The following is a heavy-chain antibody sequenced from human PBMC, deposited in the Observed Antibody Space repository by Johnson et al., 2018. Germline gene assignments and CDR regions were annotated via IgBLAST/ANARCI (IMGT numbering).Heavy chain of an antibody. J-gene: IGHJ3*02. CDR1: GGSIISYH. CDR2: IYYSGSP. D-gene: IGHD3-22*01. Sequence: QVQLQESGPGLVKPSETXSLTCTVSGGSIISYHWSWIRQPPGTGLEWIGYIYYSGSPNYTPSLKCRVTISVDTSKNQFSLQLSSVTAADTGVYYFARVRYDSSAHAFDIWGQGTMVTVSS. V-gene: IGHV4-59*01. CDR3: ARVRYDSSAHAFDI.